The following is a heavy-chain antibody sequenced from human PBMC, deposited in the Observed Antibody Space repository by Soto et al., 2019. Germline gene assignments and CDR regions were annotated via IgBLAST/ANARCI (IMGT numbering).Heavy chain of an antibody. CDR2: ISAYNGNT. J-gene: IGHJ6*02. D-gene: IGHD6-13*01. CDR3: ARVVAAGIYYYYGMDV. V-gene: IGHV1-18*01. Sequence: QVQLVQSGAEVKKPGASVKVSCKASGYTFTSYGISWVRQAPGQGLEWMGWISAYNGNTNYAQKLQGRVTMTTDTSTSTAYMELRSPRSDDTAVYYCARVVAAGIYYYYGMDVWGQGTTVTVSS. CDR1: GYTFTSYG.